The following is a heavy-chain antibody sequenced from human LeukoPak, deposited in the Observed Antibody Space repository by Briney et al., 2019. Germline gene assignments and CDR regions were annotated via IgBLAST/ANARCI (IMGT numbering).Heavy chain of an antibody. J-gene: IGHJ4*02. Sequence: GGSLRLSCAASGFDFSSHGMNWVRQAPGKGLEWVSTINFNGGRTYYADSVRGRFTISRDNSKNTLYLQMNSLRAEDTAVYYCASLDGSSSWYDFDYWGQGTLVTVSS. CDR3: ASLDGSSSWYDFDY. CDR1: GFDFSSHG. CDR2: INFNGGRT. D-gene: IGHD6-13*01. V-gene: IGHV3-23*01.